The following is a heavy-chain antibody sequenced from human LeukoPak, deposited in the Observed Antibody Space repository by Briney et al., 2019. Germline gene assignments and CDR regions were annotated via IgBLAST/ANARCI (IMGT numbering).Heavy chain of an antibody. CDR3: ARESGPILGLWSTVDY. D-gene: IGHD5-18*01. CDR2: INTNTGNP. CDR1: GYTFTSYA. J-gene: IGHJ4*02. V-gene: IGHV7-4-1*02. Sequence: ASVKVSCKASGYTFTSYAMNWVRQAPGQGLEWMGWINTNTGNPTYAQGFTGRFVLSLDTSVSTAYLQISSLKAEDTAIYYCARESGPILGLWSTVDYWGQGTLVTVSS.